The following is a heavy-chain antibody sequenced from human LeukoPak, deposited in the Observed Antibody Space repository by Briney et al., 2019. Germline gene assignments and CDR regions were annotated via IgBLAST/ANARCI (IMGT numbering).Heavy chain of an antibody. CDR1: GYTLAQLS. CDR2: FDPEDGET. J-gene: IGHJ4*02. V-gene: IGHV1-24*01. Sequence: ASVKVSCKVSGYTLAQLSMHWVRQAPGKGLEWVGEFDPEDGETIYAQKFQGRVTMTGDTSTDTAYLELSSLTTEDTAVYYFSASPFTVTTNFDYWGQGTLVSVSS. D-gene: IGHD4-17*01. CDR3: SASPFTVTTNFDY.